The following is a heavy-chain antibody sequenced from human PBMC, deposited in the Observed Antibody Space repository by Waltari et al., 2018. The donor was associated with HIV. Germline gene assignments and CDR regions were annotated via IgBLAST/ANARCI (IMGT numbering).Heavy chain of an antibody. CDR3: ARAPCSGGSCRLFDY. J-gene: IGHJ4*02. V-gene: IGHV1-46*01. Sequence: QVQLVQSGAEVKKPGASVKVSCKASGYTFISYHMHWVGQAPGQGLEWMGIINPSGNSTSYVQKFQDRLTMTRDTSTSTVYMELSSLRSEDTAVYYCARAPCSGGSCRLFDYWGQGTLVTVSS. CDR1: GYTFISYH. D-gene: IGHD2-15*01. CDR2: INPSGNST.